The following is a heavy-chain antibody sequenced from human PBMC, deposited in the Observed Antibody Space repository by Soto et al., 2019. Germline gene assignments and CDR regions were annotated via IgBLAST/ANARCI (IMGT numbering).Heavy chain of an antibody. Sequence: SQTLSLTCAISGDSVSSNSAAWNWIRQSPSRGLEWLGRTYYRSKWYNDYAVSVKSRITINPDTSKNQFSLQLNSVTPEDTAVYYCARDEQPPEFYYYHGMDVWGQGTTVTVSS. CDR1: GDSVSSNSAA. D-gene: IGHD6-13*01. CDR2: TYYRSKWYN. J-gene: IGHJ6*02. CDR3: ARDEQPPEFYYYHGMDV. V-gene: IGHV6-1*01.